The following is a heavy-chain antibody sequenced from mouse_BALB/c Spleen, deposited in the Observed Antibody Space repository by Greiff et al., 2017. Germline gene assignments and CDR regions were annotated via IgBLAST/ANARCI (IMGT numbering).Heavy chain of an antibody. V-gene: IGHV1-4*01. J-gene: IGHJ2*01. D-gene: IGHD1-1*01. CDR2: INPSSGYT. CDR3: ARSEGLLRNFDR. Sequence: VKLQESGAELARPGASVKMSCKASGYTFTSYTMPWVKQRPGQGLEWIGYINPSSGYTNYNQKFKDKATLTADKSSSTAYMQLSSLTSEDSAVYYCARSEGLLRNFDRWGQGTTLTVS. CDR1: GYTFTSYT.